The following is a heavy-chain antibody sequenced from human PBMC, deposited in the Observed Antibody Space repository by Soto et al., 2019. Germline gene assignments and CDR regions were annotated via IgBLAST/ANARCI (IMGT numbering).Heavy chain of an antibody. J-gene: IGHJ4*02. D-gene: IGHD3-16*02. CDR3: ARGDKLSLYPQLDY. Sequence: QVQLVQSGAEGKKPGASVKVSCKASGYTFTGNYMHWVRQAPGQGFEWMGWINVNSGGTKYAQKFQGWVTMTRDTSISTAYMELSRLRSDDTAVYYCARGDKLSLYPQLDYWGQGTLVTVSS. CDR1: GYTFTGNY. CDR2: INVNSGGT. V-gene: IGHV1-2*04.